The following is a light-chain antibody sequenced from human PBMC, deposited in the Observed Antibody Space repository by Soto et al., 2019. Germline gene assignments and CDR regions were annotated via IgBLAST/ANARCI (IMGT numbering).Light chain of an antibody. CDR1: SSDVGSSNL. CDR2: EGN. J-gene: IGLJ1*01. CDR3: CSFARAYTSYV. V-gene: IGLV2-23*01. Sequence: QSALTQPASVSGSPGQSIAISCTGTSSDVGSSNLLSWYQQYPGKAPKLIIYEGNRRPSGISGRFSGSMSGNTASLTISGLQAEDEAEYYCCSFARAYTSYVFGTGIKLTVL.